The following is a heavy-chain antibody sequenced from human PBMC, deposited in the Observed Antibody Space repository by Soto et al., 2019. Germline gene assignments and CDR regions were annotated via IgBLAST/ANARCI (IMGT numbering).Heavy chain of an antibody. D-gene: IGHD5-12*01. J-gene: IGHJ3*02. CDR1: GGSISSYY. Sequence: SETLSLTCTVSGGSISSYYWSWIRQPPGKGLEWIGYIYYSGSTNYNPSPKSRVTISVDTSKNQFSLKLSSVTAADTAVYYCARYSGYDRNAFDIWGQGTMVTVSS. V-gene: IGHV4-59*01. CDR2: IYYSGST. CDR3: ARYSGYDRNAFDI.